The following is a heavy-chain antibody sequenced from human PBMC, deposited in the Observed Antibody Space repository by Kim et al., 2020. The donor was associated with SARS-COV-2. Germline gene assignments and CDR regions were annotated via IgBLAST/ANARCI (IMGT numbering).Heavy chain of an antibody. CDR3: AIRVAVAGTIDY. V-gene: IGHV3-23*05. Sequence: YADSVKGRFTVSRDKSKNTLELQMTSLRAEDTAVYYCAIRVAVAGTIDYWGQGTLVTVSS. D-gene: IGHD6-19*01. J-gene: IGHJ4*02.